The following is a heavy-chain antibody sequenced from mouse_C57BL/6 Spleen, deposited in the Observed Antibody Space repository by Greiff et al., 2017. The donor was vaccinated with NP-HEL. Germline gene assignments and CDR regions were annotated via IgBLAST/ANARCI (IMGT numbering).Heavy chain of an antibody. J-gene: IGHJ3*01. D-gene: IGHD3-2*02. CDR3: ASEKTAQAMPFAY. Sequence: VQLQQPGAELVRPGTSVKLSCKASGYTFTSYWMHWVKQRPGQGLEWIGVIDPSDSYTKYNQKFKGKATLTVDKSSSTAYMQLSSLTSEDSAVYYCASEKTAQAMPFAYWGQGTLVTVSA. CDR1: GYTFTSYW. V-gene: IGHV1-59*01. CDR2: IDPSDSYT.